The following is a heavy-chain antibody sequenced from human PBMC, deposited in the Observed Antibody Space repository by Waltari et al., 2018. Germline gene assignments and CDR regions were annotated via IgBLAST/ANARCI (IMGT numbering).Heavy chain of an antibody. J-gene: IGHJ4*02. CDR2: SSGSGGGT. V-gene: IGHV3-23*01. Sequence: EVQLLESGGGLVQPGGSLRLSCAASGFTFSTYFMSGVRRAPGEGGEWVAGSSGSGGGTYYEDSGKGRFTISSDNSMHTLYLQMHSLRAEDTAVYYCAKLDSGGSWGQGTLVTVSS. CDR1: GFTFSTYF. D-gene: IGHD3-16*01. CDR3: AKLDSGGS.